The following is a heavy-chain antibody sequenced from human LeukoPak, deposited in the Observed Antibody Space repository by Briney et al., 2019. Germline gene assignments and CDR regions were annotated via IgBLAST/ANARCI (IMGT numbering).Heavy chain of an antibody. CDR3: ARTRVYYYGMDV. CDR1: GGTFSSYA. CDR2: IIPILGIA. Sequence: SVKVSCKASGGTFSSYAISWVRQAPGQGLEWMGRIIPILGIANYAQKFQGRVTITADKSTGTAYMELSSLRSEDTAVYYCARTRVYYYGMDVWGQGTTVTVSS. J-gene: IGHJ6*02. V-gene: IGHV1-69*04.